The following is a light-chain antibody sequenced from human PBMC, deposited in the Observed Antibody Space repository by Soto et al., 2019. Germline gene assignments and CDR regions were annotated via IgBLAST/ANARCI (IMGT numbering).Light chain of an antibody. CDR3: LLSYNGPYV. CDR2: DTT. J-gene: IGLJ1*01. CDR1: TGAVTNGHY. V-gene: IGLV7-46*01. Sequence: VLTHEPSLTVSAGGTVTLTCGSSTGAVTNGHYPYWFQQKPGQAPRTLIYDTTNRHSWTPARFSGSLLGGKAALTLSGAQPEDEAEYYCLLSYNGPYVFGTGTKVTVL.